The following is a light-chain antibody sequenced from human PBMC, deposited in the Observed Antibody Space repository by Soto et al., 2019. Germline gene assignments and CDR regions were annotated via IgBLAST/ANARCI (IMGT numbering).Light chain of an antibody. CDR2: AAS. CDR3: QQTFSAHVT. V-gene: IGKV1-39*01. Sequence: DIQMTQSPSSLSASVGDRVTITCRASQSISSYLNWYQQKPGEAPKILIYAASTLQSGVPSRFSGRGSGPDFSLTISSLQPDDFATYYCQQTFSAHVTFGQGTRLEIK. CDR1: QSISSY. J-gene: IGKJ2*01.